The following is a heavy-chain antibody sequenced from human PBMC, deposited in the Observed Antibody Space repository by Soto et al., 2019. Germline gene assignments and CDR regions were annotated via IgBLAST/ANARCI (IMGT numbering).Heavy chain of an antibody. CDR3: AKGLVLGVVGATRAAEH. V-gene: IGHV3-30*18. CDR1: GFTFSSYG. Sequence: QVQLVESGGGVVQPGRSLRLSCAASGFTFSSYGMHWVRQAPGKGLEWVAVISYDGSNKYYADSVKGRFTISRDNSKKTLYLQMNSLRAEDTAVYYCAKGLVLGVVGATRAAEHWGQGTLVTVSS. J-gene: IGHJ1*01. CDR2: ISYDGSNK. D-gene: IGHD1-26*01.